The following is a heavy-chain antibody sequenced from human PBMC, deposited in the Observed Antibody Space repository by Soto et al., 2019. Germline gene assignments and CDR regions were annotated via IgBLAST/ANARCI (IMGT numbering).Heavy chain of an antibody. Sequence: EVQLVESGGGLVKPGGSLRLSCAASGFTSSSYTMKWVRQAPGKGLEWVASISSSYYIKYADSVKGRFTISRDNAKNSLYLQMNSLRAEDTAVYYCARGDVVVLTATSNFDYWGQGTLVTVSS. CDR2: ISSSYYI. CDR1: GFTSSSYT. V-gene: IGHV3-21*01. J-gene: IGHJ4*02. D-gene: IGHD2-21*02. CDR3: ARGDVVVLTATSNFDY.